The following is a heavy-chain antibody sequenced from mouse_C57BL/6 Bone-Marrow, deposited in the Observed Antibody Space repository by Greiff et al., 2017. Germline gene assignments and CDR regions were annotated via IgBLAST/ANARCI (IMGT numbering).Heavy chain of an antibody. CDR3: TTHGSPDY. CDR2: IDPENGDT. Sequence: VQLKQSGAELVRPGASVKLSCTASGFNIKDDYMHWVKQRPEQGLEWIGWIDPENGDTEYASKFQGKATITADTSSNTAYLQLSSLTSEDTAVYYCTTHGSPDYWGQGTTLTVSS. CDR1: GFNIKDDY. V-gene: IGHV14-4*01. J-gene: IGHJ2*01. D-gene: IGHD1-1*01.